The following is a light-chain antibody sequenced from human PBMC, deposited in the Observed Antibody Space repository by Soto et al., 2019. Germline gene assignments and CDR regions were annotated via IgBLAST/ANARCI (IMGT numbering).Light chain of an antibody. Sequence: QSALTQPASVSGSPGQSITISCTGTSSDVGGYNYVSWFQQHPGKAPKVMIYEVSNRPSGVSNRFSGSKSGNTASLTISGLQAEDEADYYCSSYTSTNNWVFGGGTKLTFL. CDR2: EVS. CDR3: SSYTSTNNWV. V-gene: IGLV2-14*01. J-gene: IGLJ3*02. CDR1: SSDVGGYNY.